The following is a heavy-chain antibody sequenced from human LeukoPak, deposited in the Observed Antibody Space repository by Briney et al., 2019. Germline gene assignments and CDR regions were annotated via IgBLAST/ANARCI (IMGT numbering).Heavy chain of an antibody. CDR1: GFTFSSYG. D-gene: IGHD3-10*01. CDR3: ARGSITMVRGVADY. V-gene: IGHV3-30*03. CDR2: ISYDGSNK. Sequence: PGGSLRLSCAASGFTFSSYGMHWVRQAPGKGLEWVAVISYDGSNKYYADSVKGRFTISRDNSKNTLYLQMNSLRAEDTAVYYCARGSITMVRGVADYWGQGTLVTVSS. J-gene: IGHJ4*02.